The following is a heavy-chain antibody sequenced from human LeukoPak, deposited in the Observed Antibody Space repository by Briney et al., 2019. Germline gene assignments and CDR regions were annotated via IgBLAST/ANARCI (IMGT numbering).Heavy chain of an antibody. CDR2: ISSSSSTI. CDR1: GFTFSSYS. D-gene: IGHD2-2*01. CDR3: ARDGGCSSTSCYSRFNWFDP. V-gene: IGHV3-48*01. Sequence: PGGSLRLSCAASGFTFSSYSMNWVRQAPGKGLEWGSYISSSSSTIYYADSVEGRFTISRDNAKNSLYLQMNSLRAKDTAVYYCARDGGCSSTSCYSRFNWFDPWGQGTLVTVSS. J-gene: IGHJ5*02.